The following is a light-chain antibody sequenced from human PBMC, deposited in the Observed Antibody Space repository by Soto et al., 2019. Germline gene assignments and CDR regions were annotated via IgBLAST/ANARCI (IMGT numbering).Light chain of an antibody. CDR2: DAS. CDR1: QSGNSY. CDR3: QQRSNWPLIT. V-gene: IGKV3-11*01. Sequence: EIVLTQSPATLSLSPGERATLSCRASQSGNSYLAWYQQKPGQAPRLLIYDASNRATGIPARFSGSGSGTDFTLTISSLEPEDFAVYYCQQRSNWPLITFGQGTRLEIK. J-gene: IGKJ5*01.